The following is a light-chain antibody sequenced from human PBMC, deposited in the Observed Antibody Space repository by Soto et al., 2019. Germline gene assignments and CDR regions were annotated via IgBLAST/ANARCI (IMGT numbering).Light chain of an antibody. Sequence: DIQMTQSPSTLSASVGDRVTITCRASQSISSWLAWYQQKPGKAPKLPIYKASSLESGVPSRFSGSGSGTEFTLTISSLQPDDFATYYCQQYNSYSEAFGQGTKVELK. CDR1: QSISSW. CDR3: QQYNSYSEA. J-gene: IGKJ1*01. V-gene: IGKV1-5*03. CDR2: KAS.